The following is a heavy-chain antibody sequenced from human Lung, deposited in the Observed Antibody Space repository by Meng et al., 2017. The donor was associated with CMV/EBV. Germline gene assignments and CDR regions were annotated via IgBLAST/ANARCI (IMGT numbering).Heavy chain of an antibody. CDR3: ARFGEVIDY. D-gene: IGHD3-10*01. CDR2: INPKSGAT. J-gene: IGHJ4*02. Sequence: QVQSVQSGAEVKKPGAPVKVSCKTSGYTFTGYYTHWVRQAPGQGLEWMGRINPKSGATDYAQKFQGRVTLTRDTSINTAYMELNRLTSDDTAVYYCARFGEVIDYWGQGTLVTVSS. CDR1: GYTFTGYY. V-gene: IGHV1-2*06.